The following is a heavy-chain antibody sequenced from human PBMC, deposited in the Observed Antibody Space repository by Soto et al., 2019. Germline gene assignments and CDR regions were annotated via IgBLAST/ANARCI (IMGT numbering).Heavy chain of an antibody. V-gene: IGHV4-34*01. CDR2: INHSGST. Sequence: SETLSLTCAVYGGSFSGYYWSWIRQPPGKGLEWIGEINHSGSTNYNPSLKSRVTMSVDTSKNQFSLKLSSVTAADTAVYYCARGVGSYGSGSYNYYYYYYGMDVWGQGTTVTVSS. J-gene: IGHJ6*02. CDR3: ARGVGSYGSGSYNYYYYYYGMDV. D-gene: IGHD3-10*01. CDR1: GGSFSGYY.